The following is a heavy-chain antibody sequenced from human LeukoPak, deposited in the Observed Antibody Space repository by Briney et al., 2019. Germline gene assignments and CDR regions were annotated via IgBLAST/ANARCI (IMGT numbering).Heavy chain of an antibody. Sequence: GGSLRLSCAASGFTLSSYDMHWVRQPTGKGLEWVSAIGTAGDTYYTGSVKGRFTISRENAKNSLYLQMNSLRAGHTAVYSCARGTYYYDSSGYYPGAFDIWGQGTMVTVSS. V-gene: IGHV3-13*01. D-gene: IGHD3-22*01. CDR3: ARGTYYYDSSGYYPGAFDI. CDR1: GFTLSSYD. J-gene: IGHJ3*02. CDR2: IGTAGDT.